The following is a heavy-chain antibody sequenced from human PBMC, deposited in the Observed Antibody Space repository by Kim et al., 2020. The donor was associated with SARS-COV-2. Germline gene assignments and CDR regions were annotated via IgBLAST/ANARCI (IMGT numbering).Heavy chain of an antibody. D-gene: IGHD4-17*01. Sequence: YSGGSTYYADSVKGRFTISRDNSKNTLYLQMNSLRAEDTAVYYCATVSTYWGQGTLVNVSS. V-gene: IGHV3-66*01. CDR2: YSGGST. J-gene: IGHJ4*02. CDR3: ATVSTY.